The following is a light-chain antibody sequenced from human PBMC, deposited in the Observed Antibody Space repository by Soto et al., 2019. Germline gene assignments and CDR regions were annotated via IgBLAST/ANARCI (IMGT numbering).Light chain of an antibody. CDR1: QSISSW. J-gene: IGKJ5*01. CDR3: QQYNSYPIT. CDR2: TAS. V-gene: IGKV1-5*03. Sequence: DIQMTQSPSTLSASVRDRVTITCRASQSISSWLAWYQQKPGKAPKLLIYTASSLASGVPSRFGGSGSGTEFTLTISSLQPDDFATYYCQQYNSYPITFGQGTRLEIK.